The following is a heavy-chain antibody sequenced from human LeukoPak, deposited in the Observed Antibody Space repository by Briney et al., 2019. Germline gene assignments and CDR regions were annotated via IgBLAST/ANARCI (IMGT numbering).Heavy chain of an antibody. Sequence: SETLSLTCAVCGGSFSGYYWSWIRQPPGKGLEWIGEINHSGSTNYNPSLKSRVTISVDTSKNQFSLKLSSVTAADTAVYYCARGRGYYDSSGYPIDYWGQGTLVTVSS. CDR2: INHSGST. CDR3: ARGRGYYDSSGYPIDY. J-gene: IGHJ4*02. D-gene: IGHD3-22*01. CDR1: GGSFSGYY. V-gene: IGHV4-34*01.